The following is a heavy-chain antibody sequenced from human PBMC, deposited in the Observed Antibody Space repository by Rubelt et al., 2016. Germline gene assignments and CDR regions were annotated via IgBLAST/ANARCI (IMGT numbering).Heavy chain of an antibody. CDR2: INTDGST. D-gene: IGHD3-10*01. J-gene: IGHJ6*02. Sequence: GKGLVWVSRINTDGSTSYADSVKGRFTISRDNSKNTLYLQMNSLRAEDTAVYYCAKEGGDYYASGSPEDGGMDVWGQGTTVTVSS. V-gene: IGHV3-74*01. CDR3: AKEGGDYYASGSPEDGGMDV.